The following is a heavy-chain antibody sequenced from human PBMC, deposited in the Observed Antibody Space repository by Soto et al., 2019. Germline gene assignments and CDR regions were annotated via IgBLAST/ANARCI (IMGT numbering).Heavy chain of an antibody. CDR3: ARTGLVRGVIIKGIDF. D-gene: IGHD3-10*01. CDR1: GFTFSDYN. Sequence: QLHLVESGGGVVQPGRSLRLSCAASGFTFSDYNLHWVRQAPGKGLEWVATISYDGSKKYYADSVKGRFTISRDNSKNTVSVQMNSLRREDTALYYCARTGLVRGVIIKGIDFWGQGTLVTVSS. J-gene: IGHJ4*02. V-gene: IGHV3-30-3*01. CDR2: ISYDGSKK.